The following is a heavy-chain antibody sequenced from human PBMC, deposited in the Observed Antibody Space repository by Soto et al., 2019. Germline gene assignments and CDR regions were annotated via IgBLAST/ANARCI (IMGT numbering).Heavy chain of an antibody. J-gene: IGHJ5*02. Sequence: GGSLRLSCAASGFTFRSFTMNWVRQAPGKGLEWVSTISSNSAYIYYTDALRGRFTISRDNAKNSLHLQMNSLRAEDTAVYYCTTTLAPGGFWSGSVNWFDPWGQGTLVTVSS. D-gene: IGHD3-3*01. V-gene: IGHV3-21*01. CDR1: GFTFRSFT. CDR2: ISSNSAYI. CDR3: TTTLAPGGFWSGSVNWFDP.